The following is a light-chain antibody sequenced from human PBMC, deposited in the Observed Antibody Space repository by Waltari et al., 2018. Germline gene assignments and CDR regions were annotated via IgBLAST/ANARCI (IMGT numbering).Light chain of an antibody. Sequence: DTQLSQFPSTLAASVGDRVTITCRAREAINNWLAWYQQKPGKDPKVLIYDASTLQSGVPSRFSGSGSGTEFTLTIDSLQPDDFATYYCQQYNRFSPFGQGTNVEVK. CDR3: QQYNRFSP. J-gene: IGKJ1*01. V-gene: IGKV1-5*01. CDR1: EAINNW. CDR2: DAS.